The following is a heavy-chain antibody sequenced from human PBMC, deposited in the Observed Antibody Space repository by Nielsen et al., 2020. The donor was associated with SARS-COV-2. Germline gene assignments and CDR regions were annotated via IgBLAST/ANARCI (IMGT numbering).Heavy chain of an antibody. V-gene: IGHV3-21*01. CDR3: ARAEKYNWFDP. Sequence: GESLKISCAASGFTFSSYSMNWVRQAPGKGLEWVSSISSSSSYIYYADSVKGRFTISRDNAKNSLYLQMNSLRAEDTAVYYCARAEKYNWFDPWGQGTLVTVSS. J-gene: IGHJ5*02. CDR1: GFTFSSYS. CDR2: ISSSSSYI.